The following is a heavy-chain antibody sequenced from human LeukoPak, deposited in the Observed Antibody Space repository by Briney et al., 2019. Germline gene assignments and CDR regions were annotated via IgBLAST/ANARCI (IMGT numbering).Heavy chain of an antibody. CDR2: TVSEIDGGTT. Sequence: GGSLRLSCAASGFTFSNAWMNWVRQVPGKGLEWVGQTVSEIDGGTTDYAAPVKGRFTISRDDSKSTLYLQMNSLKIEDTAVYYCTTDEDWNYARKDVWGQGATVIVSS. V-gene: IGHV3-15*04. J-gene: IGHJ6*02. D-gene: IGHD1-7*01. CDR1: GFTFSNAW. CDR3: TTDEDWNYARKDV.